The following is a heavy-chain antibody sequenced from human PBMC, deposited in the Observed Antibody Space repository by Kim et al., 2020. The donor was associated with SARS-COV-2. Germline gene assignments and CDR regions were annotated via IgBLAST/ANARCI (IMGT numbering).Heavy chain of an antibody. D-gene: IGHD5-12*01. CDR3: AREKEDIVATFSLWTRAWFDP. V-gene: IGHV7-4-1*02. J-gene: IGHJ5*02. Sequence: ASVKVSCKASGYTFTSYAMNWVRQAPGQGLEWMGWINTNTGNPTYAQGFIGRFVFSLDTSVSTAYLQISSLKAEDTAVYYCAREKEDIVATFSLWTRAWFDPWGQGTLVTVSS. CDR2: INTNTGNP. CDR1: GYTFTSYA.